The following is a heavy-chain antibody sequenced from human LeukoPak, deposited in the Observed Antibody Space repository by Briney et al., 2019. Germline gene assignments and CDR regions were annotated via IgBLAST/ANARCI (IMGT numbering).Heavy chain of an antibody. D-gene: IGHD6-13*01. CDR1: GYTFTGYY. V-gene: IGHV1-2*06. CDR3: ARAYSSSLPTGLG. Sequence: ASVKVSCEASGYTFTGYYMHWVRQAPGQGLEWMGRINPNSGGTNYAQKFQGRVTMTRDTSISTAYMELSRLRSDDTAVYYCARAYSSSLPTGLGWGQGTLVTVSS. J-gene: IGHJ4*02. CDR2: INPNSGGT.